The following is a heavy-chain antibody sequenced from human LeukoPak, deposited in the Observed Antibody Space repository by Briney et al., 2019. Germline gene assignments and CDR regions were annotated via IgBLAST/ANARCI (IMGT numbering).Heavy chain of an antibody. J-gene: IGHJ4*02. CDR3: ARVRIDCSSTSCYRERFDY. D-gene: IGHD2-2*01. CDR2: IYYSGST. Sequence: SETLSLTCTVSGDSISSGDYYWSWIRQPPGKGLEWIGYIYYSGSTYYNPSLKSRVTISVDTSKNQFSLKLSSVTAADTAVYYCARVRIDCSSTSCYRERFDYWGQGTLVTVSS. CDR1: GDSISSGDYY. V-gene: IGHV4-30-4*08.